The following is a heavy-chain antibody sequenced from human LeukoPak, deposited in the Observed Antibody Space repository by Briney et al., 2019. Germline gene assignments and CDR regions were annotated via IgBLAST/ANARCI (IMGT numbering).Heavy chain of an antibody. CDR1: GVSVSSGSYY. D-gene: IGHD3-3*01. V-gene: IGHV4-61*01. CDR3: ARESTRITIFGVVSDYYYGMDV. CDR2: IYYSGST. Sequence: SETLSLTCTVSGVSVSSGSYYWSWIRQPPGKGLEWIGYIYYSGSTNYNPSLKSRVTISVDTSKNQFSLKLSSVTAADTAVYYCARESTRITIFGVVSDYYYGMDVWGQGTTVTVSS. J-gene: IGHJ6*02.